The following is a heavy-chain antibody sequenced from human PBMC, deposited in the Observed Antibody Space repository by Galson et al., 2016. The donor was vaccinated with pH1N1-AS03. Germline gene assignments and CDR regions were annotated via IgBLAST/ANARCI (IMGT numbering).Heavy chain of an antibody. J-gene: IGHJ4*02. CDR2: ITGVGVTM. CDR3: TRDGTDTYFDFDF. CDR1: GFAFRSHS. D-gene: IGHD2/OR15-2a*01. V-gene: IGHV3-48*03. Sequence: SLRLSCAASGFAFRSHSMNWVRQAPGKGLEWISYITGVGVTMYGDSVRGRFVLSRDNAKNSVSLQMNGLRAEDTAIYYCTRDGTDTYFDFDFWGQGTLVTVSS.